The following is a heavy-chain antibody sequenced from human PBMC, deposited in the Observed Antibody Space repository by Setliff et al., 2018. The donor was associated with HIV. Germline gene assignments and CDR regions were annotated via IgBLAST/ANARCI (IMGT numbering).Heavy chain of an antibody. D-gene: IGHD4-4*01. CDR1: GYTFTSNG. CDR3: ARVPTTAIYDY. CDR2: ISAYNGNT. J-gene: IGHJ4*02. Sequence: ASVKVSCKASGYTFTSNGISWVRQAPGQGLEWMGWISAYNGNTNYAQKLQGRVTMTTDTSTSTAYMELRSLRSDDTAGYYCARVPTTAIYDYWGQGTLVTVSS. V-gene: IGHV1-18*01.